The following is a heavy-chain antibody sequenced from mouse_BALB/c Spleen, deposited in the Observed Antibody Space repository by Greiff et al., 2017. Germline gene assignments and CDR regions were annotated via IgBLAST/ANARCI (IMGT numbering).Heavy chain of an antibody. D-gene: IGHD2-1*01. CDR2: ISSGGSYT. CDR3: AREGGNENWFAY. CDR1: GFTFSSYA. Sequence: EVQVVESGGGLVKPGGSLKLSCAASGFTFSSYAMSWVRQSPEKRLEWVAEISSGGSYTYYPDTVTGRFTISRDNAKNTLYLEMSSLRSEDTAMYYCAREGGNENWFAYWGQGTLVTVSA. J-gene: IGHJ3*01. V-gene: IGHV5-9-4*01.